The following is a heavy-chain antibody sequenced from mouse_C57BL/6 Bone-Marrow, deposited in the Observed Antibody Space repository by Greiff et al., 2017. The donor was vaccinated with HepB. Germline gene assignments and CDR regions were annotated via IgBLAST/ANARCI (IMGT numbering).Heavy chain of an antibody. Sequence: VQLQQPGAELVKPGASVKMSCKASGYTFTSYWITWVKQRPGQGLEWIGDIYPGSGSTNYNEKFKSKATLTVDTSSSTAYIQHSSLTSEDSAVYYCAITTVVARGYYYAMDYWGQGTSVTVSS. CDR3: AITTVVARGYYYAMDY. V-gene: IGHV1-55*01. J-gene: IGHJ4*01. CDR1: GYTFTSYW. D-gene: IGHD1-1*01. CDR2: IYPGSGST.